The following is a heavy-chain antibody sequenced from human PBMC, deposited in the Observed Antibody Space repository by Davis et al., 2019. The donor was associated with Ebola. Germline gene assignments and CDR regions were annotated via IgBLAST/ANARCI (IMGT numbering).Heavy chain of an antibody. D-gene: IGHD4-11*01. J-gene: IGHJ4*02. CDR2: MRYDDSDK. Sequence: GGSLRLSCVVSGFTFRLYGMHWVRQAPGKGLEWLAFMRYDDSDKYYADSLKGRFTISRDISKNTLYLQMSSLRSEDTALYFCAKPLYSNYEGIYDWGQGTLVTVSS. V-gene: IGHV3-30*02. CDR1: GFTFRLYG. CDR3: AKPLYSNYEGIYD.